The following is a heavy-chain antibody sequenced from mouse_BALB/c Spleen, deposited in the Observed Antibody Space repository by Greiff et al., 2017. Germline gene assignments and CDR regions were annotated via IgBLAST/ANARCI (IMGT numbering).Heavy chain of an antibody. J-gene: IGHJ2*01. D-gene: IGHD2-14*01. Sequence: GGGLVQPKGSLKLSCAASGFTFNTYAMNWVRQAPGKGLERVARIRSKSNNYATYYADSVKDRFTISRDDSQSMLYLQMNNLKTEDTAMYYCVRGVDRYDSFDYWGQGTTLTVSS. CDR1: GFTFNTYA. V-gene: IGHV10-1*02. CDR3: VRGVDRYDSFDY. CDR2: IRSKSNNYAT.